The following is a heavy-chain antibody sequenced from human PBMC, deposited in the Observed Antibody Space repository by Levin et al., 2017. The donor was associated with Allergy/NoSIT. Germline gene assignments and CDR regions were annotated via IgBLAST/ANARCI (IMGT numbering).Heavy chain of an antibody. D-gene: IGHD2-15*01. V-gene: IGHV3-23*01. CDR1: GFTFSSYA. Sequence: GGSLRLSCAASGFTFSSYAMSWVRQAPGKGLEWVSAISGSGGSTYYADSVKGRFTISRDNSKNTLYLQMNSLRAEDTAVYYCAKGYSRYCSGGSCYSAWYFDLWGRGTLVTVSS. CDR2: ISGSGGST. CDR3: AKGYSRYCSGGSCYSAWYFDL. J-gene: IGHJ2*01.